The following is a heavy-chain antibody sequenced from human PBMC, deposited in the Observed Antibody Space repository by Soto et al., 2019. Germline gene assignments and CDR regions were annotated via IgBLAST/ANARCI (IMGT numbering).Heavy chain of an antibody. V-gene: IGHV4-4*02. CDR3: ARDPPWGSSSSYYFDY. CDR2: IYHSGST. D-gene: IGHD6-13*01. J-gene: IGHJ4*02. Sequence: PSETLSLTCAVSGGSISSSNWWSWVRQPPGKGLEWIGEIYHSGSTNYNPSLKSRVTISVDKSKNQFSLKLSSVTAADTAVYYCARDPPWGSSSSYYFDYWGQGTLVTVSS. CDR1: GGSISSSNW.